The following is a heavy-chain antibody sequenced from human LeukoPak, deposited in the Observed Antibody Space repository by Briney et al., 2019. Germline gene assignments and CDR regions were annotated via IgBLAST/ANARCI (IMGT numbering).Heavy chain of an antibody. J-gene: IGHJ4*02. V-gene: IGHV3-23*01. D-gene: IGHD6-13*01. CDR2: ISGSGGSR. Sequence: PGGSLSVSCAASGFTFSSYAMSWFRKAPGKGLEWVSAISGSGGSRYYAAPVKGRFTISRENSKNTLYLQMNSLRAEDTAVYYCAKDLRGVVAAAVNFDYWGQGALVTVSS. CDR1: GFTFSSYA. CDR3: AKDLRGVVAAAVNFDY.